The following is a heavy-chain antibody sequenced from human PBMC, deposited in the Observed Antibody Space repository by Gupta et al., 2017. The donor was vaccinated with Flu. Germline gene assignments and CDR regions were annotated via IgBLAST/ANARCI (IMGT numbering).Heavy chain of an antibody. CDR3: AKEAPSVVPAAEFDY. J-gene: IGHJ4*02. V-gene: IGHV3-23*01. CDR2: ISGSGGST. D-gene: IGHD2-2*01. Sequence: APGKGLEWVSAISGSGGSTYYADSVKGRFTISRDNSKNTLYLQMNSLRAEDTAVYYCAKEAPSVVPAAEFDYWGQGTLVTVSS.